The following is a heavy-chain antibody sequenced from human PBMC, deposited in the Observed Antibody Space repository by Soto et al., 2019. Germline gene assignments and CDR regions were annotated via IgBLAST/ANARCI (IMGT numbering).Heavy chain of an antibody. CDR2: ISGSGGST. CDR3: AKVGSLYSSFDY. Sequence: GGSLRLSCAASGFTFSSYAMSWVRQAPGKGLEWVSAISGSGGSTYYADSVKGRFSISRDNSKNTLYLQMNSLRAEDTAVYYCAKVGSLYSSFDYWGQGTLVTVSS. CDR1: GFTFSSYA. J-gene: IGHJ4*02. D-gene: IGHD6-13*01. V-gene: IGHV3-23*01.